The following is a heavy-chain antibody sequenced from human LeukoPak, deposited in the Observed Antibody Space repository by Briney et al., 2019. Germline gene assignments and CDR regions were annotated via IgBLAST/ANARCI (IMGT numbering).Heavy chain of an antibody. CDR1: GGSVSSGSYY. J-gene: IGHJ4*02. V-gene: IGHV4-61*01. CDR3: ARLGYDSSAKADY. D-gene: IGHD3-22*01. CDR2: IYYSGST. Sequence: PSETLSLTCTVSGGSVSSGSYYWSWTRQPPGKGLEWIGYIYYSGSTNYNPSLKSRVTISVDTSKNQFSLKLSSVTAADTAVYYCARLGYDSSAKADYWGQGTLVTVSS.